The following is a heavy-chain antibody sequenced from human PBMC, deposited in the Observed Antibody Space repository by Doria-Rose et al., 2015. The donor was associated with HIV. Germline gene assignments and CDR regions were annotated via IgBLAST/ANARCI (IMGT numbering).Heavy chain of an antibody. D-gene: IGHD1-26*01. J-gene: IGHJ4*02. V-gene: IGHV4-59*01. CDR3: ARVLGGTYDY. CDR2: IFDTGST. CDR1: GGSISHYY. Sequence: QVQLQESGPGLVKPSETLSLTCSVSGGSISHYYWSWIRQPPGKGLEYIGDIFDTGSTNYSPSLKSRVSISIDTSKTKVYLSLSSVTAADTAVYYCARVLGGTYDYWGQGTLVTVSS.